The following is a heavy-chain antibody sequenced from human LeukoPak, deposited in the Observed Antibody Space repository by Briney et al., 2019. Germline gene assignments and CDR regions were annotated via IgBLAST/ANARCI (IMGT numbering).Heavy chain of an antibody. CDR1: GFTFDDYA. D-gene: IGHD6-13*01. CDR3: SNY. V-gene: IGHV3-9*01. Sequence: PGRSLRLSCAASGFTFDDYAMHWVRHAPGKGLEWVSGISWNSGSIGYADSVKGRFTFSRDNAKNSLYLQMNSLRAEDTALSYSSNYWGQGALVTVSS. CDR2: ISWNSGSI. J-gene: IGHJ4*02.